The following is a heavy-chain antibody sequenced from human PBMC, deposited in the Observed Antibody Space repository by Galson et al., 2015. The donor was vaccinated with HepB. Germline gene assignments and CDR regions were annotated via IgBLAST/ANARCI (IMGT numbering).Heavy chain of an antibody. J-gene: IGHJ6*02. CDR3: ARDDLRYFDGVGDYYYYGMDV. CDR1: GGTFSSYA. CDR2: IIPILGIA. Sequence: SVKVSCKASGGTFSSYAISWVRQAPGQGLEWMGRIIPILGIANYAQKFQGRVTITADKSTSTAYMELSSLRSEDTAVYYCARDDLRYFDGVGDYYYYGMDVWGQGTTVTVSS. V-gene: IGHV1-69*04. D-gene: IGHD3-9*01.